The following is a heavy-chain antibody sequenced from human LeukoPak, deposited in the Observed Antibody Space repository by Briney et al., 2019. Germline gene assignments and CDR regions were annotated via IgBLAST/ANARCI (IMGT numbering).Heavy chain of an antibody. CDR1: GYTFTSFG. J-gene: IGHJ5*02. D-gene: IGHD3-9*01. V-gene: IGHV1-2*02. CDR3: ARDTGGEGYFDWLHQNWFDP. CDR2: INPNSGGT. Sequence: ASVKVSCKASGYTFTSFGISWVRQAPGQGLEWMGWINPNSGGTNYAQKFQGRVTMTRDTSISTAYMELSRLRSDDTAVYYCARDTGGEGYFDWLHQNWFDPWGQGTLVTVSS.